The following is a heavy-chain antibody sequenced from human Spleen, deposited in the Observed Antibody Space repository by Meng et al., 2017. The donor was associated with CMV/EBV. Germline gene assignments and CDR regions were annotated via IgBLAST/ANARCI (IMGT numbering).Heavy chain of an antibody. D-gene: IGHD3-3*01. V-gene: IGHV3-11*04. CDR2: ITGSGTTI. CDR3: ARDTEVNNFWSGNSY. Sequence: GESLKISCAASGFTFSDYYMSWIRQAPGKGLEWFSYITGSGTTIYYADSVKGRFTISRDNAKNSLYLQMNSLRAEDTAIYYCARDTEVNNFWSGNSYWGQGTLVTVSS. J-gene: IGHJ4*02. CDR1: GFTFSDYY.